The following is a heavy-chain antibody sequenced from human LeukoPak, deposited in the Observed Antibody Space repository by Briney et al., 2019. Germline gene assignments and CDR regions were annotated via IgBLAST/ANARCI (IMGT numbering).Heavy chain of an antibody. CDR3: AKEFRSGNYIFDN. V-gene: IGHV3-30*18. J-gene: IGHJ4*02. CDR1: GFTFSSYG. CDR2: ISYDGSNK. Sequence: GGSLRLSCAASGFTFSSYGMHWVRQAPGKGLEWVAVISYDGSNKYYADSVKGRFTISRDNSKNTLYLQMNSLRAEDTAVYYCAKEFRSGNYIFDNWGQGTLVTVSS. D-gene: IGHD3-10*01.